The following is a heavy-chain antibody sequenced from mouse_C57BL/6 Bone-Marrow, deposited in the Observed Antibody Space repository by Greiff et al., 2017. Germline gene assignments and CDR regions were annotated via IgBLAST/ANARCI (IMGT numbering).Heavy chain of an antibody. Sequence: EVQLQQSGAELVRPGASVKLPCTASGFNIKDYYMHWVKQRPEQGLEWIGWIDPENGDTEYASKFQGKATITADTSSNTAYLQLSRLTSEDTAVYYCRGAGAAWFAYWGQGSLVTVSA. V-gene: IGHV14-4*01. CDR1: GFNIKDYY. J-gene: IGHJ3*01. CDR3: RGAGAAWFAY. CDR2: IDPENGDT.